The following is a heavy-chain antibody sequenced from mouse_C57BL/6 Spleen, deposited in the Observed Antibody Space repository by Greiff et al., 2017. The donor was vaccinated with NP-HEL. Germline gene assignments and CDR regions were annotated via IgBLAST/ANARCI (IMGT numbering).Heavy chain of an antibody. CDR2: IYPGSGST. V-gene: IGHV1-55*01. CDR3: ARSTETAQSSWFAY. Sequence: QVQLQQPGAELVKPGASVKMSCKASGYTFTSYWITWVKQRPGQGLEWIGDIYPGSGSTNYNEKFKSKATLTVDTSSSTAYMQLSSLTSEDSAVYYCARSTETAQSSWFAYWGQGTLVTVSA. J-gene: IGHJ3*01. D-gene: IGHD3-2*02. CDR1: GYTFTSYW.